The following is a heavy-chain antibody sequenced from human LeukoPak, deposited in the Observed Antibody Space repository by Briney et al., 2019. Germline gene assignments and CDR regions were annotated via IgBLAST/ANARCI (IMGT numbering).Heavy chain of an antibody. CDR3: AGGGWYKGVFDY. V-gene: IGHV3-53*01. J-gene: IGHJ4*02. CDR1: GFTVSSNY. CDR2: IYSGGST. D-gene: IGHD6-19*01. Sequence: PGGSLRLSCVASGFTVSSNYMNWVRQAPGKGMEWVSVIYSGGSTYYADSVKGRFTISRDNSKNTLYLQMNSLRAEDTAVYYCAGGGWYKGVFDYWGQGTLVTVSS.